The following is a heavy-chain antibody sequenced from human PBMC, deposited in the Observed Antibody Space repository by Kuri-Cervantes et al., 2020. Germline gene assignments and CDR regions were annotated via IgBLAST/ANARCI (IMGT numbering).Heavy chain of an antibody. J-gene: IGHJ4*02. CDR3: AREGSYYYDSSPVY. D-gene: IGHD3-22*01. CDR2: MSSGGSTI. V-gene: IGHV3-11*01. Sequence: GESLKISCAASGFTFSDYYMSWIRQAPGKGLEWVSYMSSGGSTIYYADSVKGRFTISRDNAKNSLYLQMNSLRAEDTAVYYCAREGSYYYDSSPVYWGQGTLVTVSS. CDR1: GFTFSDYY.